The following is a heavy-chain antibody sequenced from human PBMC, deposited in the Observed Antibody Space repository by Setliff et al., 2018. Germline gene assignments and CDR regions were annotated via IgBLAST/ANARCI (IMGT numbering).Heavy chain of an antibody. V-gene: IGHV3-48*03. CDR1: GFTFSTYA. D-gene: IGHD6-19*01. CDR2: ISGSGSTI. CDR3: ASHEPWLWNAFDI. J-gene: IGHJ3*02. Sequence: PGGSLRLSCAASGFTFSTYAMSWVRQAPGKGLEWVVLISGSGSTIYYADSVKGRFTISRDNAKNSLYLQMNSLRAEDTAVYYCASHEPWLWNAFDIWGQGTMVTVSS.